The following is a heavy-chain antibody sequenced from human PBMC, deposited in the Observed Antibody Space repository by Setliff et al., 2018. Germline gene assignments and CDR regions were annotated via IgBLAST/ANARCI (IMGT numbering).Heavy chain of an antibody. CDR1: GYTFSHSG. CDR3: ARVAIMGPPS. D-gene: IGHD3-16*01. Sequence: ASVKVSCKASGYTFSHSGITWVRQAPGQGLEWMGWISVYTGNTNYAQKFQGRVTMTRDTSITTAYMELSSLRSDDTAVYYCARVAIMGPPSWGQGTLVTVSS. V-gene: IGHV1-18*01. J-gene: IGHJ5*02. CDR2: ISVYTGNT.